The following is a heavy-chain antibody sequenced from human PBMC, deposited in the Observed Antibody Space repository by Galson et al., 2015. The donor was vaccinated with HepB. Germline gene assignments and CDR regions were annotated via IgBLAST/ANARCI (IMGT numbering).Heavy chain of an antibody. CDR3: ARERHRPRLAAARVYYYGMDV. V-gene: IGHV3-30*04. CDR2: ISYDGSNK. J-gene: IGHJ6*02. Sequence: SLRLSCAASGFTFSSYAMHWVRQAPGKGLEWVAVISYDGSNKYYADSVKGRFTISRDNSKNTLYLQMNSLRAEDTAVYYCARERHRPRLAAARVYYYGMDVWGQGTTVTVSS. D-gene: IGHD6-13*01. CDR1: GFTFSSYA.